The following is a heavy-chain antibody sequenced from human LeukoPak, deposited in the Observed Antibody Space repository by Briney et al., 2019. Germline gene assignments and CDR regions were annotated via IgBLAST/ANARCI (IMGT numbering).Heavy chain of an antibody. J-gene: IGHJ4*02. CDR3: ARDEPSLVPAAIGY. V-gene: IGHV1-2*02. CDR2: INPNSGGT. Sequence: ASVKVSCKASGYTFTGYYMHWVRQAPGQGLEWMGWINPNSGGTNYAQKFQGRVTMTRDTSISTAYMELSRLRSDDTAVYYCARDEPSLVPAAIGYWGQGTLVTVSS. CDR1: GYTFTGYY. D-gene: IGHD2-2*02.